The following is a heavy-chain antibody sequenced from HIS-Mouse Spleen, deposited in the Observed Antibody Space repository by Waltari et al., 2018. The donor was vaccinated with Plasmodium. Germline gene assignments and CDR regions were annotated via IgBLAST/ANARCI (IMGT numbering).Heavy chain of an antibody. J-gene: IGHJ4*02. CDR3: ARGVGYCSGGSCDHYFDY. Sequence: QVQLQQWGAGLLKPSETLSLTCAVYGGSFSGYYWSWIRQPPGKGLEWIGEINHSGRTNYNPSRKSRVTISVDTSKNQFSLKLSSVTAADTAVYYCARGVGYCSGGSCDHYFDYWGQGTLVTVSS. D-gene: IGHD2-15*01. CDR2: INHSGRT. CDR1: GGSFSGYY. V-gene: IGHV4-34*01.